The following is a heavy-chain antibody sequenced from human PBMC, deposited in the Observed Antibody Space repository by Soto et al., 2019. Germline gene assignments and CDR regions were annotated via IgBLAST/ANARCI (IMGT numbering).Heavy chain of an antibody. CDR1: GYTFTSYG. CDR3: ARGRSGYDFLGYYYMDV. CDR2: ISAYNGNT. Sequence: GASVKVSCKASGYTFTSYGISWVRQAPGQGLEWMGWISAYNGNTNYAQKLQGRVTMTTDTSTSTAYMELRSLRSDDTAVYYCARGRSGYDFLGYYYMDVWGKGTTVTV. D-gene: IGHD5-12*01. V-gene: IGHV1-18*01. J-gene: IGHJ6*03.